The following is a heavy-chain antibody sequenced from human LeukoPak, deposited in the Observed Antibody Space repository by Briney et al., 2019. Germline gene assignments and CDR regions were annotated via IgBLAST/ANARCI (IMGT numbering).Heavy chain of an antibody. CDR2: ISGSGGST. CDR1: GFTFSSYA. J-gene: IGHJ3*02. V-gene: IGHV3-23*01. CDR3: AKDFGDYSGSYADDAFDI. Sequence: RPGGSLRLSCAASGFTFSSYAMSWVRQAPGKGLEWVSAISGSGGSTYYADSVKGRFTISRDNSKNTLYLQMNSLRAEDTAVYYCAKDFGDYSGSYADDAFDIWGQGTMVPVSS. D-gene: IGHD1-26*01.